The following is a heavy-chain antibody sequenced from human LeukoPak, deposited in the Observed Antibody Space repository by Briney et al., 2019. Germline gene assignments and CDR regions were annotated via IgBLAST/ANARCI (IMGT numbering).Heavy chain of an antibody. J-gene: IGHJ4*02. CDR1: GGSISSYY. Sequence: PSETLSLTCTVSGGSISSYYWSWIRQPPGKGLEWIGRIHTSGSTNFNPSLQSRVTISVDKSKNQFSLKLNSVTAADPAVYYCARGPYSSGWYGFDYWGQGTLVTVSS. CDR3: ARGPYSSGWYGFDY. D-gene: IGHD6-19*01. V-gene: IGHV4-4*07. CDR2: IHTSGST.